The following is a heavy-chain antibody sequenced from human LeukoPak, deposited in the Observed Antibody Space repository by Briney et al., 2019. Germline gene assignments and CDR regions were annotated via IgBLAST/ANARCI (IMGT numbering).Heavy chain of an antibody. Sequence: SETLSLTCTVSGGSISSYYWSWIRQPPGKGLEWIGYIYYSGSTNYNPSLKSRVTISVDTSKNQFSLKLSSVTAADTAVYYCARTLDYYDSSGYYWERRGYYYYMDVWGKGTTVTVSS. J-gene: IGHJ6*03. V-gene: IGHV4-59*01. D-gene: IGHD3-22*01. CDR3: ARTLDYYDSSGYYWERRGYYYYMDV. CDR1: GGSISSYY. CDR2: IYYSGST.